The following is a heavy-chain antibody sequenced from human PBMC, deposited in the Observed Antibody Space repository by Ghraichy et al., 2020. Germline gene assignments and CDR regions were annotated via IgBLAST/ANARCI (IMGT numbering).Heavy chain of an antibody. V-gene: IGHV3-30*04. CDR2: ISYDGSNK. CDR1: GFTFSSYA. J-gene: IGHJ5*02. Sequence: LNISCAASGFTFSSYAMHWVRQAPGKGLEWVAVISYDGSNKYYADSVKGRFTISRDNSKNTLYLQMNSLRAEDTAVYYCARDRGSGWYGWFDPWGQGTLVTVSS. D-gene: IGHD6-19*01. CDR3: ARDRGSGWYGWFDP.